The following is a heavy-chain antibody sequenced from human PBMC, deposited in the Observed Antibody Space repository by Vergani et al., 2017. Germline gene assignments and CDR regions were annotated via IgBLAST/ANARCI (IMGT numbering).Heavy chain of an antibody. J-gene: IGHJ3*02. D-gene: IGHD3-9*01. Sequence: QVQLQESGPGLVKPSQTLSLTCTVSGGSISSGGYYWSWIRQHPGKGLEWIGYIYYSGSTYYNPSLKSRVTISVDTSKNQFSLKLSSVTAADTAVYYCAGEGYYDILTGVDAFDIWGQGTMVTVSS. CDR2: IYYSGST. V-gene: IGHV4-31*03. CDR1: GGSISSGGYY. CDR3: AGEGYYDILTGVDAFDI.